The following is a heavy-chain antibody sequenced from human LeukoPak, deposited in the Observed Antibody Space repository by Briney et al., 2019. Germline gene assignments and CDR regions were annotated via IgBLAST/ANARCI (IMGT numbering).Heavy chain of an antibody. CDR3: ARGAAVGTSRFDY. D-gene: IGHD6-13*01. Sequence: PGGSPRLSCAASGFTFSSYAMTWVRQAPGKGLEWVSSISSSSSYIYYADSVKGRFTISRDNAKNSLYLQMNSLRVEDTAVYYCARGAAVGTSRFDYWGQGTLVTVSS. CDR2: ISSSSSYI. CDR1: GFTFSSYA. V-gene: IGHV3-21*01. J-gene: IGHJ4*02.